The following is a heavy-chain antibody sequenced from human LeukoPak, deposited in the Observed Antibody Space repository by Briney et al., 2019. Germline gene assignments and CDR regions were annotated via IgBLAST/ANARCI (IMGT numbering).Heavy chain of an antibody. CDR2: ISSSSSYI. D-gene: IGHD2-2*01. CDR3: VRSACSSTSCSSRPGIAARRSARGHYYGMDV. V-gene: IGHV3-21*01. J-gene: IGHJ6*02. CDR1: GFTFSSSA. Sequence: NPGRSLRLSCAASGFTFSSSAMHWVRQAPGKGLEWVSSISSSSSYIYYADSVKGRFTISRDNAKNSLYLQMNSLRAEDTAVYYCVRSACSSTSCSSRPGIAARRSARGHYYGMDVWGQGTTVTVSS.